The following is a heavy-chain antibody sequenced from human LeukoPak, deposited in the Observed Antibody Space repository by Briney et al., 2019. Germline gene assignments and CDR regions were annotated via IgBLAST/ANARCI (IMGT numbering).Heavy chain of an antibody. CDR3: ATYDSSGYNYFDY. CDR1: GGSISSSSYS. J-gene: IGHJ4*02. CDR2: IYYSGST. V-gene: IGHV4-39*01. Sequence: SETLSLTCTVSGGSISSSSYSWGWIRQPPGKGLGWIGSIYYSGSTNYNPSLKSRVTISVDTSKNQFSLKLSSVTAADTAVYYCATYDSSGYNYFDYWGQGTLVTVSS. D-gene: IGHD3-22*01.